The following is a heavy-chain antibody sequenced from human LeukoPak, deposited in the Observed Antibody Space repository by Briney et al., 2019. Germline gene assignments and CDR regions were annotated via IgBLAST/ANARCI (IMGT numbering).Heavy chain of an antibody. V-gene: IGHV3-23*01. J-gene: IGHJ1*01. D-gene: IGHD3-22*01. CDR2: ISGSGGST. Sequence: GGSLRLSCVASGFTFSSYAMSWVRQAPGKGLEWVSAISGSGGSTYYADSVKGRFTISRDNSKNTLYLLMNSLRAEDTAVYFCAKTMYYYDSTGYYYFQHWGQGTLVTVSS. CDR1: GFTFSSYA. CDR3: AKTMYYYDSTGYYYFQH.